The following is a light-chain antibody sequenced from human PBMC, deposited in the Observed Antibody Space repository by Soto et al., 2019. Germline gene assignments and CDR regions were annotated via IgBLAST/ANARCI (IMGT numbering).Light chain of an antibody. CDR3: SSYTSSSIPYV. CDR2: DVS. CDR1: SSDVGGYNY. Sequence: QSALTQPASVSGSPGQSITISCTGTSSDVGGYNYVSWYQQHAGKAPKLMIYDVSNRPSGVSNRFSGSKPGNTASLTISGLQAEDEADYYCSSYTSSSIPYVFGTGTKLTVL. V-gene: IGLV2-14*01. J-gene: IGLJ1*01.